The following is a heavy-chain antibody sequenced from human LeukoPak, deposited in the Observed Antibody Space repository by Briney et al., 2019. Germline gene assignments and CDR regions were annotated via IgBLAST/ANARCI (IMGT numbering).Heavy chain of an antibody. CDR3: AKARGLRGYFDC. V-gene: IGHV4-34*01. J-gene: IGHJ4*02. CDR2: INHSGST. CDR1: GGSFSGYY. D-gene: IGHD4-17*01. Sequence: SESLSLTCAVYGGSFSGYYWSWIRQPPGKGLEWIGEINHSGSTNYNPSLKSRVTISVDTSKNQFSLKLSSVTAADTAVYYCAKARGLRGYFDCWGQGTLVTVSS.